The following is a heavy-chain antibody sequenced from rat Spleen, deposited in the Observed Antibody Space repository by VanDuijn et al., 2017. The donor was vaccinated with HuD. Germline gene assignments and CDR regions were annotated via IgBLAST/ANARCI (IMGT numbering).Heavy chain of an antibody. CDR3: ARSLYRDYSDY. D-gene: IGHD1-11*01. V-gene: IGHV2S8*01. Sequence: QVQLKESGPGLVQPSQTLSLTCTVSGFSLSNYGVIWVRQPPGKGLEWIAAISSGGSTYYNSALKSRLSISRDTSKSQVFLKMNSLQTEDTAMYFCARSLYRDYSDYWGQGVMVTVSS. J-gene: IGHJ2*01. CDR1: GFSLSNYG. CDR2: ISSGGST.